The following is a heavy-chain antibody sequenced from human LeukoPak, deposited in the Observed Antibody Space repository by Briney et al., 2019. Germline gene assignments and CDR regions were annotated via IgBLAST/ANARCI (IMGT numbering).Heavy chain of an antibody. CDR2: INSSSSYI. D-gene: IGHD3-10*01. Sequence: GGSLRLSCAASGFTFSSYSMNWVRQAPGQGLEWVSSINSSSSYIYYADSVKGRFTISRDNAKNSLYLQMNRLRAEETAVYCCAREILWIGRGVHVLDIWGRGTMVTVSS. J-gene: IGHJ3*02. V-gene: IGHV3-21*01. CDR1: GFTFSSYS. CDR3: AREILWIGRGVHVLDI.